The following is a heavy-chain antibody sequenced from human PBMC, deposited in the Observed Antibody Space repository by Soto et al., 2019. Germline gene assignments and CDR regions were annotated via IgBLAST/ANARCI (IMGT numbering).Heavy chain of an antibody. CDR3: AKGHWGVDNQLPHPTGYFDY. CDR2: LSYDGSFK. J-gene: IGHJ4*02. CDR1: GFIFSSYA. D-gene: IGHD2-2*01. V-gene: IGHV3-30*18. Sequence: QVQLVESGGGVVQPGRSLRLSCAASGFIFSSYAMHWVRQAPGKGLEWVAVLSYDGSFKYYADSVKGRFTISRDNSKNTLYLQMNSLRAEDTAVYYCAKGHWGVDNQLPHPTGYFDYWAQGTLVTVSS.